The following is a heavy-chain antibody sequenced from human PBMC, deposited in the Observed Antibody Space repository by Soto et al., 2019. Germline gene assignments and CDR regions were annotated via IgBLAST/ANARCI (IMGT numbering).Heavy chain of an antibody. CDR1: GFTFGDYY. V-gene: IGHV3-11*01. CDR3: ARAKSDRYGMDV. Sequence: GGSLSLSCAASGFTFGDYYMTWIRQAPGKGLEWVSYISDSGSTIYYADSVKGRFTISRANAKNSLYLQMNSLRAEDTAVYYCARAKSDRYGMDVWGQGTTVTVSS. J-gene: IGHJ6*02. D-gene: IGHD2-21*02. CDR2: ISDSGSTI.